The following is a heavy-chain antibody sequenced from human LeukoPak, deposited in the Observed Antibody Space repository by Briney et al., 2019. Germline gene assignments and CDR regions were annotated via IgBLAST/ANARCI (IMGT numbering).Heavy chain of an antibody. CDR1: GDSINSGGYF. CDR3: ARSYYYDSSGPSGY. Sequence: PSETLSLTCTVSGDSINSGGYFWTWIRQHPGKGLEWIGCIYYSGSTYYNPSLKSRVTISVDTSKTQFSLKLSSVTAADTAVYYCARSYYYDSSGPSGYWGQGTLVTVSS. CDR2: IYYSGST. V-gene: IGHV4-31*03. J-gene: IGHJ4*02. D-gene: IGHD3-22*01.